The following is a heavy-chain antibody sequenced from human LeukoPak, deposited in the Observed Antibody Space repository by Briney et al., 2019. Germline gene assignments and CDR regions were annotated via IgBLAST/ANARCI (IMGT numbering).Heavy chain of an antibody. Sequence: GGSLRLSCAASGFTFSSYAMSWVRQAPGKGLEWVAPISAGGSTTYYADSVKGRFTISRDNSKNTLYLQMNSLSAADTAVYYCAKAHDIIVVLDFWGQGTLVTVSS. CDR2: ISAGGSTT. D-gene: IGHD2-15*01. CDR3: AKAHDIIVVLDF. J-gene: IGHJ4*02. V-gene: IGHV3-23*01. CDR1: GFTFSSYA.